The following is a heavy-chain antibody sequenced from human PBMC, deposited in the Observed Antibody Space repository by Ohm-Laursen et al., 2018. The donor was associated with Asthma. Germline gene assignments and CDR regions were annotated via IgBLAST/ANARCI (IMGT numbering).Heavy chain of an antibody. CDR3: ARDSGWNALDH. CDR2: INPDGRET. J-gene: IGHJ4*02. D-gene: IGHD1-1*01. Sequence: GSLRLSCTASKFTFSNHWMNWVRQAPGKGLEWVANINPDGRETRHVDSVKGRFTISRDNAKDSLSLQMNSLRGEDTALYYCARDSGWNALDHWGQGTLVSVSS. CDR1: KFTFSNHW. V-gene: IGHV3-7*03.